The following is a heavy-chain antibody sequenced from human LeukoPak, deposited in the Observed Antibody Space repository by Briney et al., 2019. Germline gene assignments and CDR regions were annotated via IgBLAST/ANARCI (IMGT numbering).Heavy chain of an antibody. CDR2: ISSSSSTI. Sequence: HPGGSLRLSCAASGFTFSSYSMNWVRQAPGKGLEWVSYISSSSSTIYYADSVKGRFTISRDNAKNSLYLQMNSLRDEDTAVYYCARSPITFGGVIADYFDYWGQGTLVTVSS. V-gene: IGHV3-48*02. CDR3: ARSPITFGGVIADYFDY. D-gene: IGHD3-16*02. J-gene: IGHJ4*02. CDR1: GFTFSSYS.